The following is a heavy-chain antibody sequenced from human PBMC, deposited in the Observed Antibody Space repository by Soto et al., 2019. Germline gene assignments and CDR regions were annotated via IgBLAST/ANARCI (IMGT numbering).Heavy chain of an antibody. D-gene: IGHD1-26*01. CDR2: IYHSGST. J-gene: IGHJ4*02. CDR3: ARVVVGTIDY. V-gene: IGHV4-30-2*01. Sequence: WSWIRQPPGKGLEWIGYIYHSGSTYYNPSLKSRVTISVDRSKNQFSLKLSSVTAADTAVYYCARVVVGTIDYWGQGTLVTVSS.